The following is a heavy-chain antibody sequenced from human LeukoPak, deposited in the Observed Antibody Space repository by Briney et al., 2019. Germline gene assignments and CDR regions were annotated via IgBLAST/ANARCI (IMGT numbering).Heavy chain of an antibody. CDR2: IYYSGST. CDR3: ARATWDGYNLYYFDY. V-gene: IGHV4-30-4*07. J-gene: IGHJ4*02. Sequence: SETLSLTCAVSGGSISSGGYSWSWIRQPPGKGLEWIGYIYYSGSTYYNPSLKSRVTISVDTSKNQYSLKLSSVTAADTAVYYCARATWDGYNLYYFDYWGQGTLVTVSS. CDR1: GGSISSGGYS. D-gene: IGHD5-24*01.